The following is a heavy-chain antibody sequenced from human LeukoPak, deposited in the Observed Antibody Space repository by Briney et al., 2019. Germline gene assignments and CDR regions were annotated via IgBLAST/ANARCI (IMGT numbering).Heavy chain of an antibody. Sequence: SETLSLTCAVYGGSFSGYYWSWIRQPPGKGLEWIGKINHSGSTNYNPSLKSRVTISVDTSKNQFSLKLSSVTAADTAVYYCARNYYYDSSGYYLFDYWGQGTLVTVSS. CDR2: INHSGST. J-gene: IGHJ4*02. CDR3: ARNYYYDSSGYYLFDY. V-gene: IGHV4-34*01. D-gene: IGHD3-22*01. CDR1: GGSFSGYY.